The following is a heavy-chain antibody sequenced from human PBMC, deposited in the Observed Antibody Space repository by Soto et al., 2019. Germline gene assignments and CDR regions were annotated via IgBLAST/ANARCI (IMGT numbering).Heavy chain of an antibody. Sequence: QVQLQESGPGLVKPSETLSLTCTVSGGSISSYYWSWIRQPPGKGLEWIGYIYYSGSTNYNPSLKIRVTLSVDTSKNQFSLKLSSVTAADTAVYYCARGPIRYFDWLLEFDPWGQGTLVTVSS. V-gene: IGHV4-59*01. D-gene: IGHD3-9*01. CDR3: ARGPIRYFDWLLEFDP. CDR2: IYYSGST. CDR1: GGSISSYY. J-gene: IGHJ5*02.